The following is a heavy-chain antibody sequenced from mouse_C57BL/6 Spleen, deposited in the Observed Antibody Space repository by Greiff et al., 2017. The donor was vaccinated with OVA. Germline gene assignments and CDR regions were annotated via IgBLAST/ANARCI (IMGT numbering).Heavy chain of an antibody. CDR2: IYPGSGNT. CDR1: GYSFTSYY. CDR3: ARKGSYAEGDYAMDY. D-gene: IGHD2-14*01. V-gene: IGHV1-66*01. Sequence: QVQLQQSGPELVKPGDSVKISCKASGYSFTSYYIHWVNQRPGQGLEWIGWIYPGSGNTKYTEKFKGKATLTEDTSSSTAYMQLSSLTSEDSAFYYCARKGSYAEGDYAMDYWGQGTSVTVSS. J-gene: IGHJ4*01.